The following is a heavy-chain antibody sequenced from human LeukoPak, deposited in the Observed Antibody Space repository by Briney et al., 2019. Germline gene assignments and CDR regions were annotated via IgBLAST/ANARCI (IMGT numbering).Heavy chain of an antibody. V-gene: IGHV4-31*03. CDR1: GGSISSGGYY. J-gene: IGHJ4*02. Sequence: PSETLSLTCTVSGGSISSGGYYWSWIRQHPGRGLEWIGYISYSGSTHYNPSLKSRVTISVDTSKNQFSLKLSSVTAADTAVYYCARGSLDFDYWGQGTLVTVSS. CDR2: ISYSGST. CDR3: ARGSLDFDY.